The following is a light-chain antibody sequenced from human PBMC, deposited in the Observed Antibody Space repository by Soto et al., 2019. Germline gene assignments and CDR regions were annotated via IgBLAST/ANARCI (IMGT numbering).Light chain of an antibody. CDR2: TAS. CDR1: QGIGND. V-gene: IGKV1-6*01. Sequence: AIQITQAPSSLSASVGDRVTITCRASQGIGNDLGWYQQEPGKAPKLLIYTASTLHSGVPSRFSGSGAGTDFTLTISSLQPEDFATYYCLQDYNYPLTFGGGTKVDIK. J-gene: IGKJ4*01. CDR3: LQDYNYPLT.